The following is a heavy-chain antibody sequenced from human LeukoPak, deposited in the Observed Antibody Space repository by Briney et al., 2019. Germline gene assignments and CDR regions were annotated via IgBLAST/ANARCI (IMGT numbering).Heavy chain of an antibody. CDR1: GGSFSGYY. J-gene: IGHJ4*02. V-gene: IGHV4-34*01. D-gene: IGHD3-22*01. CDR2: INHSGSN. CDR3: ARGEPRSGYPPRGY. Sequence: SETLSLTCAVYGGSFSGYYWSWIRQPPGKGLEWIGEINHSGSNNYNPSLKSRVTISVDTSKNQFSLKLSSVTAADTAVYYCARGEPRSGYPPRGYWGQGTLVTVSS.